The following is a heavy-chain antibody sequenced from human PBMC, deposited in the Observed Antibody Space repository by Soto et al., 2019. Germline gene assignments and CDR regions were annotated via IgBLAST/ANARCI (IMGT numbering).Heavy chain of an antibody. CDR3: AILSCDVKAYYYDMDV. CDR1: GASISSSKW. V-gene: IGHV4-4*02. J-gene: IGHJ6*02. Sequence: SETLSLTCAVSGASISSSKWWSWVRQPPGKGLEWIGQIHHGGSANYNPSLKSRVTISVDKSKNQFSLELTSVTAADTAVYYCAILSCDVKAYYYDMDVWGQGTTVTVSS. D-gene: IGHD2-2*01. CDR2: IHHGGSA.